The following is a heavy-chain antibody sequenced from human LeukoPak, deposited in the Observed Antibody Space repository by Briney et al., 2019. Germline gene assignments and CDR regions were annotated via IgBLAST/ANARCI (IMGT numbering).Heavy chain of an antibody. CDR1: GFTVSSNY. D-gene: IGHD2-2*01. Sequence: GGSLRLSCAASGFTVSSNYMSWVRQAPGKGLEGVSVIYSGGSTYYADSVKGQFTISRDNSKNTLYLQLNSLRAEDTAVYHCARGGRRHCSSTSCYYFDYWGEGTLVTVSS. J-gene: IGHJ4*02. V-gene: IGHV3-53*01. CDR3: ARGGRRHCSSTSCYYFDY. CDR2: IYSGGST.